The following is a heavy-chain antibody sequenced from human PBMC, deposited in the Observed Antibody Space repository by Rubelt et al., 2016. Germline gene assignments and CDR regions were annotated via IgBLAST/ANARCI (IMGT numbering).Heavy chain of an antibody. CDR3: ARDGAFPLGSGFGNRSDY. J-gene: IGHJ4*02. Sequence: QVQLVQSGAEVKKPGASVKVSCKASGYTFTSYGISWVRQAPGQGLEWMGWISAYNGNTNYAQKLPGRVTMTTDTSTSTAYMEVRSLRSNDTAVYYCARDGAFPLGSGFGNRSDYWGQGTLVTVSS. CDR1: GYTFTSYG. V-gene: IGHV1-18*01. D-gene: IGHD3-10*01. CDR2: ISAYNGNT.